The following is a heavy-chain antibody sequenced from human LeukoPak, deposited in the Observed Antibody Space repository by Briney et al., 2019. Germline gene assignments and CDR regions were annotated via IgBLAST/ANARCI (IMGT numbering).Heavy chain of an antibody. CDR2: INQDGSEK. CDR3: ATIFGVVTTDSFDY. J-gene: IGHJ4*02. D-gene: IGHD3-3*01. V-gene: IGHV3-7*01. Sequence: GGSLRLSCAASGFTFSSYWMSWVRQAPGKGLEWVANINQDGSEKHYVDSVKGRFTISRDNAKNSLYLQMNSLRAEDTAVYYCATIFGVVTTDSFDYWGQGTLVTVSS. CDR1: GFTFSSYW.